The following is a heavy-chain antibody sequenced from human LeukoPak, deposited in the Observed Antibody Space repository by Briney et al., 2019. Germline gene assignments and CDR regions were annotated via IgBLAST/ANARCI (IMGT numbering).Heavy chain of an antibody. CDR3: ARDSPYYYDSSGYLEFDY. D-gene: IGHD3-22*01. Sequence: GGSLRLSCAASGFTFSSYSMNWVRQAPGKGLEWVSSISSSSSYIYYADSVKGRFTISRDNAKNSLYLQMNSLRDEDTAVYYCARDSPYYYDSSGYLEFDYWGQGTLVTVSS. CDR2: ISSSSSYI. J-gene: IGHJ4*02. V-gene: IGHV3-21*01. CDR1: GFTFSSYS.